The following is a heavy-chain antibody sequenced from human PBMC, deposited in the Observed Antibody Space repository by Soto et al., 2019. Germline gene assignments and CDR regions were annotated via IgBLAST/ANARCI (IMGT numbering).Heavy chain of an antibody. D-gene: IGHD6-19*01. Sequence: GESLKISCKGSGYSFTSYWIGWVRQMPGKGLEWMGKIDPSDSYSKNSPSFQGHVTISTDNSISTAYLQWSSLKASDTAMYFCGRHLKSSSGVFDFWGQGTLVTVSS. CDR2: IDPSDSYS. J-gene: IGHJ4*02. CDR1: GYSFTSYW. V-gene: IGHV5-10-1*01. CDR3: GRHLKSSSGVFDF.